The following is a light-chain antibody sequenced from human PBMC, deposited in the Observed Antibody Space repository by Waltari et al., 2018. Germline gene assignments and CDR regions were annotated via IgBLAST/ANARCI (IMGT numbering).Light chain of an antibody. J-gene: IGKJ4*01. CDR3: QQYDGSSVT. CDR1: QTIGGSW. Sequence: EIPLTQSPGTLSLSPGERATISCRASQTIGGSWFTWYQRKPGQAPRLLIYGASSRATGIPVRFSGSGSGTDFTLTISRLEPEDSAVYYCQQYDGSSVTFGGGTKVEVK. V-gene: IGKV3-20*01. CDR2: GAS.